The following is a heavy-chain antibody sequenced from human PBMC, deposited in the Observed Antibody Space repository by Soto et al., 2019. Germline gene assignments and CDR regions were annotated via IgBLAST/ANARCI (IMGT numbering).Heavy chain of an antibody. CDR3: ARDGTGYDFWSGSFDY. V-gene: IGHV1-69*12. J-gene: IGHJ4*02. CDR1: GGTFSSYA. D-gene: IGHD3-3*01. Sequence: QVQLVQSGAEVKKPGSSVKVPCKASGGTFSSYAISWVRQAPGQGLEWMGGIIPIFGTANYAQKFQGRVTITADESTSTAYMELSSLRSEDTAVYYCARDGTGYDFWSGSFDYWGQGTLVTVSS. CDR2: IIPIFGTA.